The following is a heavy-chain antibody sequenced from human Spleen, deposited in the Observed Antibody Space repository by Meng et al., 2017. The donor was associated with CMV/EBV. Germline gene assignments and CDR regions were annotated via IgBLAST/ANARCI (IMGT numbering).Heavy chain of an antibody. V-gene: IGHV5-51*01. D-gene: IGHD2-2*01. Sequence: SGYSFTSYWIASVRQMPGKGLEWMGIIYPGDSDTTYSPSFQGQVTISADKSISTTYLQWSSLKASDTAMYYCARQLDTRTWDNWFDPWGQGTLVTVSS. CDR2: IYPGDSDT. J-gene: IGHJ5*02. CDR3: ARQLDTRTWDNWFDP. CDR1: GYSFTSYW.